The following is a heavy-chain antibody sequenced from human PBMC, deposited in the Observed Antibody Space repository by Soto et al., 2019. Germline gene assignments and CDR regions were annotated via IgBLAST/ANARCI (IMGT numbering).Heavy chain of an antibody. V-gene: IGHV3-21*01. CDR3: ARAPGSGYSSSSYYYYYMDV. Sequence: GGSLRLSCAASGFTFSSYSMNWVRQAPGKGLEWVSSISSSSSYIYYADSVKGRFTISRDNAKNSLYLQMNSLRAEDTAVYYCARAPGSGYSSSSYYYYYMDVWGKGTTVTVSS. D-gene: IGHD6-6*01. CDR2: ISSSSSYI. J-gene: IGHJ6*03. CDR1: GFTFSSYS.